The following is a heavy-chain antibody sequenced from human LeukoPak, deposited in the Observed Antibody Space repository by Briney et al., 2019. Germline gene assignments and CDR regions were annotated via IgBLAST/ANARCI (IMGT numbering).Heavy chain of an antibody. CDR3: ARGRYLTTLGGAAAGFLDY. D-gene: IGHD6-13*01. CDR2: INHSGNT. Sequence: GSLRLSCAASGFTFYTYSMNWVRQAPGKGLEWVGEINHSGNTNYNPSLKSRVTMSVDTSQRQFSLRLTSVRAADTAVYYCARGRYLTTLGGAAAGFLDYWGQGTVVTVSS. V-gene: IGHV4-34*01. CDR1: GFTFYTYS. J-gene: IGHJ4*02.